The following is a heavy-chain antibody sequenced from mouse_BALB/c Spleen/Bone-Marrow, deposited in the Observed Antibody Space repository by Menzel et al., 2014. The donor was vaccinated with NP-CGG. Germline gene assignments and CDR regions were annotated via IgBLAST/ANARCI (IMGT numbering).Heavy chain of an antibody. CDR2: INPYNDGT. CDR1: GYTFTSYV. CDR3: ARSLYGYDWYFDV. J-gene: IGHJ1*01. V-gene: IGHV1-14*01. D-gene: IGHD2-2*01. Sequence: VHVKQSGPELVKPGASVKMSCKASGYTFTSYVIHWVKQKPGQGLEWIGNINPYNDGTKYNEKFKGKATLTSDKSSSTAYMELSRLTSEDSAVYYCARSLYGYDWYFDVWGAGTTVTVSS.